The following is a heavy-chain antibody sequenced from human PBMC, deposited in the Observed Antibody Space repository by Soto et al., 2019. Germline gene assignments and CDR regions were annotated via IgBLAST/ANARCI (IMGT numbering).Heavy chain of an antibody. Sequence: QVQLVQSGAEVRKPGSSVRVSCKASGGSFNRHTISWVRQAPGQGLEWMGGIIPIFGTANHAQKFQGRVTIIADESTSTAYMELSSLRSEDTAVYYCARDSFVVFETSCCLDYWGQGTLVTVSS. CDR2: IIPIFGTA. CDR1: GGSFNRHT. D-gene: IGHD2-2*01. J-gene: IGHJ4*02. V-gene: IGHV1-69*01. CDR3: ARDSFVVFETSCCLDY.